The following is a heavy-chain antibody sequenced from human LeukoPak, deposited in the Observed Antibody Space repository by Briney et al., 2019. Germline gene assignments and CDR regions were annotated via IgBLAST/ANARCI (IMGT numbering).Heavy chain of an antibody. V-gene: IGHV4-31*03. Sequence: SETLSLTCTVSGGSISSGGYYWSWIRQHPGKGLEWIGYIYYSGSTYYNPSLKSRVTISVDTSKNQFSLKLSSVTAADTAVYYCARGGRYGSGSYSLNYYYYGMDVWGQGTTVTVSS. CDR2: IYYSGST. J-gene: IGHJ6*02. CDR1: GGSISSGGYY. D-gene: IGHD3-10*01. CDR3: ARGGRYGSGSYSLNYYYYGMDV.